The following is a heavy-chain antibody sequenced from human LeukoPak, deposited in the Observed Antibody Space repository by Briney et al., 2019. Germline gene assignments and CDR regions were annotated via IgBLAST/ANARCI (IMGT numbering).Heavy chain of an antibody. V-gene: IGHV3-30-3*02. CDR1: GFTFSSYA. Sequence: GGSLRLSCAASGFTFSSYAMHWVRQAPGKGLEWVAVISYDGSNKYYADSVKGRFTISRDNSKNTLYLEMNSLRAEDTAVYYCAKPYYYDSSGSYNYYGMDVWGQGTTVTVSS. J-gene: IGHJ6*02. CDR3: AKPYYYDSSGSYNYYGMDV. CDR2: ISYDGSNK. D-gene: IGHD3-22*01.